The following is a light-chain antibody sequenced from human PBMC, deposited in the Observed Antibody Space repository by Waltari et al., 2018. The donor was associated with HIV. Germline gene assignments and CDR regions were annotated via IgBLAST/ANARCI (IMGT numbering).Light chain of an antibody. V-gene: IGLV2-8*01. CDR2: EVS. CDR1: SSDVGGYKY. CDR3: SSYAGSNNVV. J-gene: IGLJ2*01. Sequence: QSVLTQPPSASGSPGQSVTISCTGTSSDVGGYKYFSWYQQHPGKAPKLMIYEVSKRPSGVPDRFSGSKSGNTASLTVSGLQAEDEADYYCSSYAGSNNVVFGGGTKLTVL.